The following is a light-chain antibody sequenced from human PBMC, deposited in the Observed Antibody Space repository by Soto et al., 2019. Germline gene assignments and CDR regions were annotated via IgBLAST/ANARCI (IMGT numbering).Light chain of an antibody. V-gene: IGKV3-15*01. CDR1: QSVSSN. CDR3: QQYNTWPPIT. CDR2: GAS. J-gene: IGKJ5*01. Sequence: EIVMTQSPATLSVSPGERATLSCRASQSVSSNLAWYQQKPGQAPRLLIYGASIRATGIPARFSGSGSWTEFTLTISSLQPEDFAVYYCQQYNTWPPITFGQGTRLEIK.